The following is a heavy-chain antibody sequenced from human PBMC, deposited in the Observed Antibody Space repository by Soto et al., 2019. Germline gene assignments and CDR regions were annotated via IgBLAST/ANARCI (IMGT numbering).Heavy chain of an antibody. V-gene: IGHV1-69*11. J-gene: IGHJ4*02. CDR3: ARGVYDIVLMVYAQGDY. CDR1: GGTFSSYA. Sequence: QVQLVQSGAEVKKPGSSVKVSCKASGGTFSSYAISWVRQAPGQGLEWMGGIIPILGTANYAQKFQGRVRITAXXSXSXXSMELSSLRSQDTAVYSCARGVYDIVLMVYAQGDYWGQGTLVTVYS. CDR2: IIPILGTA. D-gene: IGHD2-8*01.